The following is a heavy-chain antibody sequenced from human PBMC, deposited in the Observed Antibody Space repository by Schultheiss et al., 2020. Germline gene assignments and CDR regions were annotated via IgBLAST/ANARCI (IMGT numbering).Heavy chain of an antibody. CDR3: ARGPTVLWFGDQTYYYGMDV. J-gene: IGHJ6*02. V-gene: IGHV4-34*01. Sequence: SETLSLTCAVYGGSFSGYYWSWIRQPPGKGLEWIGEINHSGSTNYNPSLKSRVTISVDTSKNQFSLKLSSVTAADTAVYYCARGPTVLWFGDQTYYYGMDVWGQGTTVTVSS. CDR1: GGSFSGYY. CDR2: INHSGST. D-gene: IGHD3-10*01.